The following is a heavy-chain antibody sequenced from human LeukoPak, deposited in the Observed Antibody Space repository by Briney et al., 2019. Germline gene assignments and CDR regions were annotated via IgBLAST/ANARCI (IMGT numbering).Heavy chain of an antibody. CDR2: VNPNSGNT. CDR1: GYTFTSYD. J-gene: IGHJ6*02. V-gene: IGHV1-8*01. D-gene: IGHD3-3*01. CDR3: ARESVRRFLAPYYYGMDV. Sequence: ASVKVSCKASGYTFTSYDINWVRQATGQGLEWMGWVNPNSGNTGYAQKFQGRVTMTRNTSISTAYMELSSLRSEDTAVYYCARESVRRFLAPYYYGMDVWGQGTTVTVSS.